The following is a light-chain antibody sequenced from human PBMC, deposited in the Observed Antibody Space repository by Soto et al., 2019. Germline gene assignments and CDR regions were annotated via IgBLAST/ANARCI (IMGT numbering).Light chain of an antibody. CDR2: EVN. CDR3: SSYAGSSNV. CDR1: SSDIGAYDY. J-gene: IGLJ1*01. Sequence: QSVLTQPASLSGSPGQSITIPCTGTSSDIGAYDYVSWFQQHPGKAPKPMISEVNKRPSGVPDRFSGSKSGNTASLTVSGLQAEDEADYYCSSYAGSSNVFGTGTKVTVL. V-gene: IGLV2-8*01.